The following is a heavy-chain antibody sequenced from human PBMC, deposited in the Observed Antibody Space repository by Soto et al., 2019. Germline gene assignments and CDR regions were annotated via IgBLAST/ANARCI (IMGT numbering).Heavy chain of an antibody. J-gene: IGHJ6*02. V-gene: IGHV3-23*01. CDR3: AKVRGLSTHYYYAYGMDV. D-gene: IGHD5-12*01. Sequence: EVQLLESGGGLVQPGGSLRLSCAASGFTFSDYAVNWVRQAPGQGLEWVSIITGSGRNTFYEDSVKGRFTVSRDNSRNTLYLQMDRLRAEDTAVYYCAKVRGLSTHYYYAYGMDVGGQGTTVTVSS. CDR2: ITGSGRNT. CDR1: GFTFSDYA.